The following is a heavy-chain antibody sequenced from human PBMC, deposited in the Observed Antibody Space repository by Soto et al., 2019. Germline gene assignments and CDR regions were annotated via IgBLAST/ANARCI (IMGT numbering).Heavy chain of an antibody. J-gene: IGHJ6*02. CDR3: ARGITMVRGAHTNYYYYYGMDV. Sequence: REWMGGIIPIFGTANYAQKFQGRVTITADESTSTAYMELSSLRSEDTAVYYCARGITMVRGAHTNYYYYYGMDVWGQGTTVTVSS. D-gene: IGHD3-10*01. V-gene: IGHV1-69*01. CDR2: IIPIFGTA.